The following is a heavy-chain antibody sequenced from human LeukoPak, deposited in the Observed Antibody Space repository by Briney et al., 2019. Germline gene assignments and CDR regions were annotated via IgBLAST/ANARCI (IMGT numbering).Heavy chain of an antibody. CDR1: AYSVSSGYY. Sequence: PSETLSLSCTVSAYSVSSGYYWGWIRQPPGKGLEWIGSIYHSGSTYHNPSLKSRVTISVDKTKNQFSLKLSSVTAADAAVYYCASWGNWFDPWGQGTLVTVSS. J-gene: IGHJ5*02. D-gene: IGHD7-27*01. CDR2: IYHSGST. CDR3: ASWGNWFDP. V-gene: IGHV4-38-2*02.